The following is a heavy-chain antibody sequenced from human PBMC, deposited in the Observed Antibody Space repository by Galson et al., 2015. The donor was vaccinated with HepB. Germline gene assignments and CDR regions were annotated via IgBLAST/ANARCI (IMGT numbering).Heavy chain of an antibody. CDR1: GFTFSSYA. CDR3: ARMVIDYYDSSGYSTHYYYYYGMDV. J-gene: IGHJ6*02. V-gene: IGHV3-30-3*01. CDR2: ISYDGSNK. Sequence: SLRLSCAASGFTFSSYAMHWVRQAPGKGLEWVAVISYDGSNKYYADSVKGRFTISRDNSKNTLYLQMNSLRAEDTAVYYCARMVIDYYDSSGYSTHYYYYYGMDVWGQGTTVTVSS. D-gene: IGHD3-22*01.